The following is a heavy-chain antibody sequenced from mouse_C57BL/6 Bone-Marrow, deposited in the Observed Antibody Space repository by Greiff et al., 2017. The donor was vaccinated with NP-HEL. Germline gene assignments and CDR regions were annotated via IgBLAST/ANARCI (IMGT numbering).Heavy chain of an antibody. CDR2: IYPGDGDT. V-gene: IGHV1-82*01. CDR1: GYAFSSSW. CDR3: ARCGNEDYFDY. Sequence: QVQLQQSGPELVKPGASVKISCKASGYAFSSSWMNWVKQRPGKGLEWIGRIYPGDGDTNYNGKFKGKATLTADKSSSTAYMQLSSLTSEDSAVYLCARCGNEDYFDYWGQGTTLTVSS. J-gene: IGHJ2*01.